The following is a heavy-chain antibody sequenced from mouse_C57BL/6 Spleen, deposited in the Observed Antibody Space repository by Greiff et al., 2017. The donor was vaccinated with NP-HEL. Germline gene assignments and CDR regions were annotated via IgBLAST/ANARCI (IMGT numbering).Heavy chain of an antibody. V-gene: IGHV2-9-1*01. Sequence: VQLVESGPGLVAPSQSLSITCTVSGFSLTSYAISWVRQPPGTGLAWLGVIWTGGGTNYNSALKSRLSISKDNPKSPVFLKMNSLQTEDTARYYCARSYYYGSSYGVDYWGQGTTRTVSS. D-gene: IGHD1-1*01. CDR3: ARSYYYGSSYGVDY. CDR1: GFSLTSYA. J-gene: IGHJ2*01. CDR2: IWTGGGT.